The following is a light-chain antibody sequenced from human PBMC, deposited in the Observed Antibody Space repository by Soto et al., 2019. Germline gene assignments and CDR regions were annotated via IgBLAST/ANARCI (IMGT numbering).Light chain of an antibody. V-gene: IGLV2-14*01. CDR1: SSDVGGYNY. CDR3: SSYTSSSPYV. CDR2: DVS. J-gene: IGLJ1*01. Sequence: QSLLTQPASVSGSPGQSITISCTGTSSDVGGYNYVSWYQQHPGKAPKLMIYDVSNRPSGVSNRFSGSKSGNTASLTISGLQAEDEADYYCSSYTSSSPYVFGPGTKLTVL.